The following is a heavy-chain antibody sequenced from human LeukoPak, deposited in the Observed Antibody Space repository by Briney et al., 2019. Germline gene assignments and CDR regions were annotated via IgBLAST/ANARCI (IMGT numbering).Heavy chain of an antibody. D-gene: IGHD3-10*01. CDR3: ARRVAGEPYYFDY. J-gene: IGHJ4*02. CDR1: GYTFTSYG. V-gene: IGHV1-18*01. Sequence: ASVKVSCKASGYTFTSYGISWVRQAPGQGLEWMGWISVYNGNTNYAQNLQGRVTMTTDTSTSTAYMDLKSLTSDDTAVYYCARRVAGEPYYFDYWGQGTLVTVSS. CDR2: ISVYNGNT.